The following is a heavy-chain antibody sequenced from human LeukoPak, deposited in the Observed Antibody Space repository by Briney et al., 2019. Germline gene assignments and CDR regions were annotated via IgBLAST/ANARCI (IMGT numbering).Heavy chain of an antibody. CDR2: ISGRGDST. V-gene: IGHV3-23*01. J-gene: IGHJ2*01. D-gene: IGHD6-13*01. CDR3: AKAIAAPVWYFDL. Sequence: GGSLRLSCVAPGFTFTSYSMNWVRQAPGKGLEWVSTISGRGDSTYYADSVKGRFTISRDNSRNTLYLQMNTLRAEDTAVYYCAKAIAAPVWYFDLWGRGTLVTVSS. CDR1: GFTFTSYS.